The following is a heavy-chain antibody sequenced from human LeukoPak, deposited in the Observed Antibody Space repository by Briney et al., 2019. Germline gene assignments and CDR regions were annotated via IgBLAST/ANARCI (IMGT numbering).Heavy chain of an antibody. CDR3: AKGYGSGSYYPFINWFDP. CDR2: ISGSGGST. CDR1: GFTFSSYA. J-gene: IGHJ5*02. Sequence: GGSLRLSCAASGFTFSSYAMSWVRQAPGKGLEWVSAISGSGGSTYYADSVKGRFTISRDNSKNTLYLQMNSLRAEDTAVYYCAKGYGSGSYYPFINWFDPWVQGTLVTVSS. V-gene: IGHV3-23*01. D-gene: IGHD3-10*01.